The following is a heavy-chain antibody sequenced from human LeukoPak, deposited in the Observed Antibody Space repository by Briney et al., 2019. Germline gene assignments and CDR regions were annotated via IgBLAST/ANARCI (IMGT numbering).Heavy chain of an antibody. Sequence: GGSLRLSCAASGFTFSSYAMSWVRQAPGKGLEWVAAISGSGGSTYYADSVKGRFTISRDNSKNTLYLQMNSLRAEDTAVYYCAKDSGMVYYYDSSGYAGFDYWGQGTLVTVSS. J-gene: IGHJ4*02. CDR1: GFTFSSYA. CDR2: ISGSGGST. CDR3: AKDSGMVYYYDSSGYAGFDY. V-gene: IGHV3-23*01. D-gene: IGHD3-22*01.